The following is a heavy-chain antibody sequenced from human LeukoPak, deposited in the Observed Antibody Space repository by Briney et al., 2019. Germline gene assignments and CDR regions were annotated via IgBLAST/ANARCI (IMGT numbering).Heavy chain of an antibody. V-gene: IGHV3-64D*06. CDR2: ISSNGGST. Sequence: GGSLRLSCSASGFTFSSYAMHWVRQAPGKGLEYVSAISSNGGSTYYADSVKGRFTISRDNSKNTLYLQMSSLRAEDTAVYYCARERHSSGWYAVGNYYFDYWGQGTLVTVSS. D-gene: IGHD6-19*01. J-gene: IGHJ4*02. CDR3: ARERHSSGWYAVGNYYFDY. CDR1: GFTFSSYA.